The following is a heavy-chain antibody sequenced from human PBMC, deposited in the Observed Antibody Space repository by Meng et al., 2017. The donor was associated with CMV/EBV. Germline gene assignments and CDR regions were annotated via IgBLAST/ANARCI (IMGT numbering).Heavy chain of an antibody. Sequence: GSISSSNWWSWVRQPPGEGLEWIGEIYHSGSTNYNPSLKSRVTISVDKSKNQFSLKLSSVTAADTAVYYCARGPILWFGESSSFDLWGRGTLVTVSS. CDR3: ARGPILWFGESSSFDL. J-gene: IGHJ2*01. CDR1: GSISSSNW. V-gene: IGHV4-4*02. CDR2: IYHSGST. D-gene: IGHD3-10*01.